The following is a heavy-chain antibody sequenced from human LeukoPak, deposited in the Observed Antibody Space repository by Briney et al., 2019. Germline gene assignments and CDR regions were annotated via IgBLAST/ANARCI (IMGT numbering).Heavy chain of an antibody. CDR2: ISSKAYGGTT. CDR3: ATFGVIVRNNYLDY. D-gene: IGHD3-3*01. CDR1: GFTFGDYA. V-gene: IGHV3-49*04. J-gene: IGHJ4*02. Sequence: PGGSLRLSCTASGFTFGDYAMSWVRQAPGKGLEWVGFISSKAYGGTTEYAASVKGRFTISRDDSKSIAYLQMNSLKTEDTAVYYCATFGVIVRNNYLDYWGQGALVAVSS.